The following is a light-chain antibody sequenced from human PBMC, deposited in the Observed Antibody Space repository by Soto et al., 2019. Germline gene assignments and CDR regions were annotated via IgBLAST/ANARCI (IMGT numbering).Light chain of an antibody. CDR2: DVS. CDR3: SSYTSSSTVL. V-gene: IGLV2-14*01. J-gene: IGLJ2*01. Sequence: QSDLTQPASVSGSPGQSITISCTGTSSDVGGYNYVSWFQQHPGKAPKLIIYDVSTRPSGVSNRFSGSKSGNTASLTSSGRQAEDEADYYCSSYTSSSTVLFGGGTKLTVL. CDR1: SSDVGGYNY.